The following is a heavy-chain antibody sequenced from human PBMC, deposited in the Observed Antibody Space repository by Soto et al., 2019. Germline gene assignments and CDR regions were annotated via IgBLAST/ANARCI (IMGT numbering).Heavy chain of an antibody. CDR3: ARGGGGTNSLKLTF. D-gene: IGHD1-7*01. Sequence: QVQLLQSGAEVKKPGASVEVSCKASGYTFITYGVTWVRQAPGQGLQWMGWISAYNGDTNYAQNLQGRVTMTTDTSTTTAYMELRSLRFDVTAVYYCARGGGGTNSLKLTFWGQGTLVTVSS. J-gene: IGHJ4*02. CDR1: GYTFITYG. CDR2: ISAYNGDT. V-gene: IGHV1-18*01.